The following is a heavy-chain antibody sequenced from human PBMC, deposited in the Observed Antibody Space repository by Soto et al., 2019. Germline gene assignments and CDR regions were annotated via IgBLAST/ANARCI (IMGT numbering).Heavy chain of an antibody. CDR1: WGTSSSYA. CDR2: IIPIFGTA. J-gene: IGHJ4*02. CDR3: ATTEASTVTTLYFDY. Sequence: GASVKVSCKASWGTSSSYAISWVRQSPVQGLEWMGGIIPIFGTANYAQKFQGRVTITTDESTSTAYMELSSLRSEDTAVYYCATTEASTVTTLYFDYWGQGTLVTVSS. V-gene: IGHV1-69*05. D-gene: IGHD4-17*01.